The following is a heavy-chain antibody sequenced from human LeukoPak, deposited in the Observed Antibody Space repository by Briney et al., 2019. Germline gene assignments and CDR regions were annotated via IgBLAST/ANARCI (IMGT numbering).Heavy chain of an antibody. CDR2: FDPEDGET. V-gene: IGHV1-24*01. D-gene: IGHD5-12*01. CDR1: GYTLTELS. J-gene: IGHJ3*02. Sequence: EASVKVSCKVSGYTLTELSMHWVRQAPGKGLEWMGGFDPEDGETIYAQKFQGRVTMTEDTSTDTAYMELSSLRSEDTAVYYCANEYSGYDGGHAFDIWGQGTMVTVSS. CDR3: ANEYSGYDGGHAFDI.